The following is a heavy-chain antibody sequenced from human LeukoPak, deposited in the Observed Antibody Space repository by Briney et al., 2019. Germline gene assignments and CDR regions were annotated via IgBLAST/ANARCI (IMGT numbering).Heavy chain of an antibody. J-gene: IGHJ4*02. Sequence: IPSETLSLTCAVSGGSISGNSYYWGWIRQPPGKGLEWIGSIYYSGSTYYNPSLKSRVTISVDTSKNQFSLKLSSVTAADTAVYYCARESSGSVYWGQGTLVTVSS. D-gene: IGHD6-19*01. V-gene: IGHV4-39*01. CDR3: ARESSGSVY. CDR1: GGSISGNSYY. CDR2: IYYSGST.